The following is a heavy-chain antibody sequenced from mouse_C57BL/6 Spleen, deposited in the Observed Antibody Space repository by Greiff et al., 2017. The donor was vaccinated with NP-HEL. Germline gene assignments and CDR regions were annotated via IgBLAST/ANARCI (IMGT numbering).Heavy chain of an antibody. CDR2: IHPNSGST. Sequence: QVQLQQSGAELVKPGASVKLSCKASGYTFTSYWMHWVKQRPGQGLEWIGMIHPNSGSTNYNEKFKSKATLTVDKSSSTAYMQLSSLTSEDSAVYYCAQGITTVVAWYFDVWGTGTTVTVAS. CDR3: AQGITTVVAWYFDV. V-gene: IGHV1-64*01. J-gene: IGHJ1*03. D-gene: IGHD1-1*01. CDR1: GYTFTSYW.